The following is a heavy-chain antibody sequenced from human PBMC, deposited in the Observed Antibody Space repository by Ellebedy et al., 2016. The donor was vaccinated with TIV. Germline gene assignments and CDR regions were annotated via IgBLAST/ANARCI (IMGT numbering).Heavy chain of an antibody. CDR1: GGSISSSSYY. V-gene: IGHV4-39*07. CDR2: IYYSGST. Sequence: SETLSLTCTVSGGSISSSSYYWGWIRQPPGKGLEWIGSIYYSGSTNYNPSLKSRVTISVDKSKNQFSLKLSSVTAADTAVYYCARDTVSRNYYYYYMDVWGKGTTVTVSS. D-gene: IGHD2-8*02. J-gene: IGHJ6*03. CDR3: ARDTVSRNYYYYYMDV.